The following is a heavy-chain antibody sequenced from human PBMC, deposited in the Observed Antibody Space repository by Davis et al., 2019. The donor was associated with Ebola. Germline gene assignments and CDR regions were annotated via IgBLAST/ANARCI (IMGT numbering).Heavy chain of an antibody. Sequence: GESLKISCAASGFTFSTYSMSWVRQAPGKGLEWVSSISSDSDYIYYADSVKGRFTISRDNAKNSLYLQMNSLRAEDTAVYYCAREAGSSSSLYYYGMDVWGQGTTVTVSS. V-gene: IGHV3-21*01. CDR3: AREAGSSSSLYYYGMDV. CDR1: GFTFSTYS. CDR2: ISSDSDYI. J-gene: IGHJ6*02. D-gene: IGHD6-6*01.